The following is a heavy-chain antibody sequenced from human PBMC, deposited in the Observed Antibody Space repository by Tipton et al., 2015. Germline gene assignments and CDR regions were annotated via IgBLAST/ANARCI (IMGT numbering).Heavy chain of an antibody. CDR1: GLTVSSNY. V-gene: IGHV3-53*01. J-gene: IGHJ4*02. CDR3: ARVVLGSGLDYCDY. Sequence: SLRLSCVASGLTVSSNYMAWVRQTPGKELEWLSIIYNDGSAYYADSVKGRFTISRDNSKNTLFLHLNSLRVDDTAVYYCARVVLGSGLDYCDYWGQGTLVTVSS. D-gene: IGHD1-26*01. CDR2: IYNDGSA.